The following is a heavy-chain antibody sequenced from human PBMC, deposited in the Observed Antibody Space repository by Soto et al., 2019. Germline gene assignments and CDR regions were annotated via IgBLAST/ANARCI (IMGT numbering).Heavy chain of an antibody. D-gene: IGHD1-1*01. CDR3: ATYNRDYYYYGMDV. CDR1: GYTLTELS. CDR2: FDPEDGET. V-gene: IGHV1-24*01. J-gene: IGHJ6*02. Sequence: ASVKVSCKVSGYTLTELSMHWVRQAPGKGLEWMGGFDPEDGETIYAQEFQGRVTMTEDTSTDTAYMELSSLRSEDTAVYYCATYNRDYYYYGMDVWGQGTTVTVSS.